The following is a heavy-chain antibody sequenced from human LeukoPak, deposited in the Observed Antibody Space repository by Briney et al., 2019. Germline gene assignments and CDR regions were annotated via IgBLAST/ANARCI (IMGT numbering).Heavy chain of an antibody. CDR2: IYTNGGN. D-gene: IGHD5-24*01. CDR1: GDSISSTH. Sequence: SETPSLTCTVSGDSISSTHWSWIRQPAGKGLEWIGRIYTNGGNDYNPSLKSRVTISRDTSKNQFSLQLTSVTAADTAVYYCARARPQFDYWGQGTLVTVSS. CDR3: ARARPQFDY. J-gene: IGHJ4*02. V-gene: IGHV4-4*07.